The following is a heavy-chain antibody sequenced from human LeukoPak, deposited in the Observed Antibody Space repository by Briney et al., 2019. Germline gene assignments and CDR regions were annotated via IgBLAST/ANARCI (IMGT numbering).Heavy chain of an antibody. V-gene: IGHV3-30*18. CDR2: ISYDGSNK. CDR1: GFTFSRFA. Sequence: GGSLRLSCAASGFTFSRFATHWVRQAPGKGLEWVAVISYDGSNKYYADSVKGRFTISRDNSKNTLYLQMNSLRAEDTAVYYCAKDRSDYGDYADYWGQGTLVTVSS. CDR3: AKDRSDYGDYADY. J-gene: IGHJ4*02. D-gene: IGHD4-17*01.